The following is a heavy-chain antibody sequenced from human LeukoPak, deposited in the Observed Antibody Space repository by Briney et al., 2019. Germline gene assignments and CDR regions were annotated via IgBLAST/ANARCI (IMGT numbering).Heavy chain of an antibody. CDR1: GYTFTDYY. D-gene: IGHD6-19*01. V-gene: IGHV1-69-2*01. CDR2: VDPEDGET. CDR3: DHTGYSSGWDFR. J-gene: IGHJ4*02. Sequence: EATVKISCKVSGYTFTDYYMHWVQQAPGKGLEWMGLVDPEDGETIYAEKFQGRVTITADTSTDTAYMELSSLRSEDTAVYYCDHTGYSSGWDFRWGQGTLVTVTS.